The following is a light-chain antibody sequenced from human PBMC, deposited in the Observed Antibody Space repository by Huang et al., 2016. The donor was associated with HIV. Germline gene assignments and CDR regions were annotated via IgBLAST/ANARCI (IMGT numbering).Light chain of an antibody. CDR2: GAS. Sequence: EIVMPQSPATLSVSPGERATLSCRASQSVSSNLAWYQQKPGQAPRLLIDGASTRATGIPARVSGSGSGTEFTLTISSLQSEEFAVYYCQQNNNWPPLFTFGPGTKVDIK. J-gene: IGKJ3*01. V-gene: IGKV3-15*01. CDR3: QQNNNWPPLFT. CDR1: QSVSSN.